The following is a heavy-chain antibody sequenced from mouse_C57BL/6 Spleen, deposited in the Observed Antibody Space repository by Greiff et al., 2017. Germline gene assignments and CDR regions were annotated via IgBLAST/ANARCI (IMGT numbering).Heavy chain of an antibody. CDR2: ISSGSSTI. J-gene: IGHJ1*03. D-gene: IGHD1-1*01. V-gene: IGHV5-17*01. CDR1: GFTFSDYG. Sequence: EVKLEESGGGLVKPGGSLKLSCAASGFTFSDYGMHWVRQAPEKGLEWVAYISSGSSTIYYADTVKGRFTISRDNAKNTLFLQMTSLRSEDTAMYYCARQGSHWYFDVWGTGTTVTVSS. CDR3: ARQGSHWYFDV.